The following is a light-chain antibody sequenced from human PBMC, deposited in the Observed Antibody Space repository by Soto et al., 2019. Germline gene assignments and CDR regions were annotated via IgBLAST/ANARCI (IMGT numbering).Light chain of an antibody. J-gene: IGLJ1*01. CDR1: SSHIGAGYV. CDR2: SDN. CDR3: QSYDNNSDYV. Sequence: QSVLTPPPSRARAPGQRVTISCTGSSSHIGAGYVVHWYQQLPGAAPKLLIFSDNNRPSGVPDRFSGSKSGTSASLAITGLRAEDEADYYCQSYDNNSDYVFGNGTKVTVL. V-gene: IGLV1-40*01.